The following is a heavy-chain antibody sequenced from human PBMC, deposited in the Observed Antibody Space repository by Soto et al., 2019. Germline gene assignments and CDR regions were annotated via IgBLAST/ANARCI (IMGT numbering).Heavy chain of an antibody. V-gene: IGHV3-74*01. J-gene: IGHJ4*02. CDR3: ARDLTGSGTY. Sequence: GGSLRLSCAASGFTLSSYWMHWVRQAPGKGLGWVSRINSDGSTTSYADSVKGRFTISRDNAKNTLDLQMNSLRVEDTAVYYCARDLTGSGTYWGQGTLVTVSS. CDR2: INSDGSTT. D-gene: IGHD2-15*01. CDR1: GFTLSSYW.